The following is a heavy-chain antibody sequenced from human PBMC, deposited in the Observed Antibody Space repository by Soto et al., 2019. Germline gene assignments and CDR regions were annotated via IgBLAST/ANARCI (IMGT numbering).Heavy chain of an antibody. CDR3: ARGSSSWFDP. V-gene: IGHV4-30-2*01. CDR1: GGSISSGGYS. CDR2: IYHSGST. J-gene: IGHJ5*02. D-gene: IGHD6-6*01. Sequence: SSETLSLTCAVSGGSISSGGYSWSWIRQPPGKGLEWIGYIYHSGSTYYNPSLKSRVTISVGRSKNQFSLKLSSVTAADTAVYYCARGSSSWFDPWGQGTLVTVSS.